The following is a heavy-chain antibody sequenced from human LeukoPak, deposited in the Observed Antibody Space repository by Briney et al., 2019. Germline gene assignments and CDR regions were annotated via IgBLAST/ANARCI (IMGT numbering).Heavy chain of an antibody. CDR3: ARSGGNYYSI. CDR1: GYRFTSYW. CDR2: IYPGDSDT. J-gene: IGHJ3*02. V-gene: IGHV5-51*01. D-gene: IGHD1-26*01. Sequence: GESLKISCKGSGYRFTSYWIGWVSQMPGTGLEWMGIIYPGDSDTIYSPSFQGQVTISADKSTSTANLQWSSLKASDTAMYYCARSGGNYYSIWGQGTMVTVSS.